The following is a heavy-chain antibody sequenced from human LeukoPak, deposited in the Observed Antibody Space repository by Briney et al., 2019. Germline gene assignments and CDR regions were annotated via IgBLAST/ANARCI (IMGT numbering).Heavy chain of an antibody. CDR2: IYYSGST. CDR3: ARSAQTVTTFPLDY. V-gene: IGHV4-31*03. J-gene: IGHJ4*02. CDR1: GGSVSSGGYY. Sequence: SQTLSLTCTVSGGSVSSGGYYWSWIRQHPGQGLEWVGYIYYSGSTYYNPSLQSRVTISVDTSKNQFSLKLSSVTAADTAVYYCARSAQTVTTFPLDYWGQGTLVTVSS. D-gene: IGHD4-17*01.